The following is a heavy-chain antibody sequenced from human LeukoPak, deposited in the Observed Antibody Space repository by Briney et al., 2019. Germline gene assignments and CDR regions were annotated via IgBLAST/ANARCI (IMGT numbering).Heavy chain of an antibody. CDR3: ARREYSSGWFHFDY. Sequence: GESLKISCKGSGYSFTTYWIGWVRQMPGKGLEWTGIIYPGDSDTRYSPSFQGQVTISADKSISTAYLQWSSLKASDSATYYCARREYSSGWFHFDYWGQGTLVTVSS. CDR2: IYPGDSDT. V-gene: IGHV5-51*01. J-gene: IGHJ4*02. D-gene: IGHD6-19*01. CDR1: GYSFTTYW.